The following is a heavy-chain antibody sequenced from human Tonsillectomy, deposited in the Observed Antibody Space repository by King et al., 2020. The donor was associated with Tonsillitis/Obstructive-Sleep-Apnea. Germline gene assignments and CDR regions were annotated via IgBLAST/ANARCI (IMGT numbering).Heavy chain of an antibody. Sequence: VQLVESGGGVVQPGRSLRLSCAASGFTFSSYAMHWVRQAPGKGLEWVAVISYDGSNKYYADSVKGRFTISRDNSKNTLYLQMNSLRAEDTAVYYCARGYSSGWYAHWGQGTLVTVSS. CDR3: ARGYSSGWYAH. D-gene: IGHD6-19*01. CDR2: ISYDGSNK. J-gene: IGHJ5*02. V-gene: IGHV3-30*04. CDR1: GFTFSSYA.